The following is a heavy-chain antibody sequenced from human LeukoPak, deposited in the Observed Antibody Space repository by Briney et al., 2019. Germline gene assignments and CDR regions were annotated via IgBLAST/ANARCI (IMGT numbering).Heavy chain of an antibody. J-gene: IGHJ4*02. CDR1: GGSISSYY. CDR3: ARENTGSYREFDY. V-gene: IGHV4-4*07. D-gene: IGHD1-26*01. CDR2: IYSGGSS. Sequence: SETLSLTCTVSGGSISSYYWSWIRQPAGKGLEWLGRIYSGGSSNYNTSLKSRVTMSVDSSNNQFSLKLSSVTAADTAVLYCARENTGSYREFDYWGQGTLVTVSS.